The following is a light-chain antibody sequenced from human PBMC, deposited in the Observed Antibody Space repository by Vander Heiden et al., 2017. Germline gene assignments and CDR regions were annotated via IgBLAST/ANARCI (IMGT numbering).Light chain of an antibody. CDR2: AAS. J-gene: IGKJ3*01. CDR1: QSISSY. Sequence: IHPTPPPSSLSASVGDRVTITCRASQSISSYLNWYQQKPGKAPKLLIYAASSLQSGVPSRFSGSGSGTDFTLTISSLQPEDFATYYCQQSYSTPLFTFGPGTKVDIK. V-gene: IGKV1-39*01. CDR3: QQSYSTPLFT.